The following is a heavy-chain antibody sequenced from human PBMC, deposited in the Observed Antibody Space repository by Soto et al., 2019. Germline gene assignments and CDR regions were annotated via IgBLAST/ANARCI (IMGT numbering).Heavy chain of an antibody. CDR3: ARGAHEENSDYVEACDI. J-gene: IGHJ3*02. D-gene: IGHD4-4*01. CDR2: INPSGGST. CDR1: GYTFTSYY. V-gene: IGHV1-46*03. Sequence: QVQLVQSGAEVKKPGASVKVSCKASGYTFTSYYMHWVRQAPGQGLEWMGIINPSGGSTSYAQKFQGRVTMTRDTSTSTDYMELSSLRSEDTAVYYCARGAHEENSDYVEACDIWGQGTMVTVSS.